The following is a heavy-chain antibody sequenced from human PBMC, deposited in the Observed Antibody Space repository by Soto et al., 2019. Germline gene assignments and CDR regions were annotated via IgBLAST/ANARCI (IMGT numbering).Heavy chain of an antibody. Sequence: QVQLVESGGGVVQPGRSLRLSCAASGFTFSSYGMHWVRQAPGKGLEWVAVIWYDGSNKYYADSVKGRFTISRDNSKNTLYLQMNSLRAEDTAGYYCARGGYSGDYYYYYGMDVWGQGTTVTVSS. CDR1: GFTFSSYG. J-gene: IGHJ6*02. CDR2: IWYDGSNK. V-gene: IGHV3-33*01. D-gene: IGHD2-2*03. CDR3: ARGGYSGDYYYYYGMDV.